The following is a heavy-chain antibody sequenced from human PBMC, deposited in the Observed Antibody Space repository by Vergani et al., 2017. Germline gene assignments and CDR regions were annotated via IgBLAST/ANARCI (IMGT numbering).Heavy chain of an antibody. CDR1: GFTFSSYW. V-gene: IGHV3-7*01. J-gene: IGHJ3*02. D-gene: IGHD6-13*01. CDR2: IKQDGSEK. Sequence: EVQLLESGGGLVQPGGSLRLSCAASGFTFSSYWMSWVRQAPGKGLEWVANIKQDGSEKYYVDSVKGRFTISRDNAKNSLYLQMNSLRAEDTAVYYCARRYSSSWLNDAFDIWGQGTMVTVSS. CDR3: ARRYSSSWLNDAFDI.